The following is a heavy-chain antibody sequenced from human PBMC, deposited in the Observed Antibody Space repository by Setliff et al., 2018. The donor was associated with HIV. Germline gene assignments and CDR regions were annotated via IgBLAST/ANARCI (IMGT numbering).Heavy chain of an antibody. V-gene: IGHV3-21*01. CDR2: ISSSSSYI. D-gene: IGHD7-27*01. CDR3: ARHWGNSFDI. CDR1: GFTFSSYS. J-gene: IGHJ3*02. Sequence: GSLRLSCAASGFTFSSYSMNWVRQAPGKWLECVSSISSSSSYIFYADSVKGRFTISRDNAKNSLYLQMNSLRAEDTAVYYCARHWGNSFDIWGQGTLVTVSS.